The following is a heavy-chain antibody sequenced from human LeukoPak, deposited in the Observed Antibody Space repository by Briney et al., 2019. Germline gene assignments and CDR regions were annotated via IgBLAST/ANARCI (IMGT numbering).Heavy chain of an antibody. CDR3: AKGIYSSAWSYFDY. CDR1: GFTFINSA. J-gene: IGHJ4*01. V-gene: IGHV3-23*01. D-gene: IGHD6-19*01. Sequence: GGSLRLSCVASGFTFINSAMSWVRQAPGKGLEWVSTLSGSGITTYYADSVKGRFTISRDNSKNTLYLQMNSLRAEDTAVYYCAKGIYSSAWSYFDYWGHGTLVTVSS. CDR2: LSGSGITT.